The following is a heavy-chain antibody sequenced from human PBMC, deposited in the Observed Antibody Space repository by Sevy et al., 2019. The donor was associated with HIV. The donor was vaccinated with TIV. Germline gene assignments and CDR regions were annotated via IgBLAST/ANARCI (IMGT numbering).Heavy chain of an antibody. J-gene: IGHJ4*02. CDR2: IKQDESEK. Sequence: GGSLRLSCAASGFTFTDYWMSWVRQTPGKGLEWVATIKQDESEKYYVDSVKGRFAISRDNGQNTVSLQMNGLRVEDTALYYCAREVGGVNWRPYYFDSWGQGTLVTVSS. CDR1: GFTFTDYW. CDR3: AREVGGVNWRPYYFDS. D-gene: IGHD3-3*01. V-gene: IGHV3-7*01.